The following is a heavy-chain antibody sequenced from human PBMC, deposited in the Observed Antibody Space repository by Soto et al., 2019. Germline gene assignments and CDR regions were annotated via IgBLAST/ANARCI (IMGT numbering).Heavy chain of an antibody. Sequence: GGSLRLSCEVSGFSLSNYWMHWVRQDPGEGLVWVARINSDGTTTTYADSVQGGFTIARANAKKTLYLQVTSVRSKDTLCSYFVIGAKRYCGGDCPKLGIWGQGTMVTVSS. CDR3: VIGAKRYCGGDCPKLGI. V-gene: IGHV3-74*01. CDR1: GFSLSNYW. CDR2: INSDGTTT. J-gene: IGHJ3*02. D-gene: IGHD2-21*02.